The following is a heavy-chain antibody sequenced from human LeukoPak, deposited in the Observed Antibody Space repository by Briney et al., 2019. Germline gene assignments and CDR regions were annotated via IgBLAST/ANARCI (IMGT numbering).Heavy chain of an antibody. CDR2: INEDGSEK. D-gene: IGHD3-22*01. J-gene: IGHJ4*02. Sequence: GGSLRLSCAASGFTFSNYWMDWVRQAPGRGLEWVANINEDGSEKYYVDSVKGRFTISRDNGKNSLYLQINSLRAEDTAVFYCARGGYYSAWAEDYWGQGTLVTVSS. CDR3: ARGGYYSAWAEDY. CDR1: GFTFSNYW. V-gene: IGHV3-7*01.